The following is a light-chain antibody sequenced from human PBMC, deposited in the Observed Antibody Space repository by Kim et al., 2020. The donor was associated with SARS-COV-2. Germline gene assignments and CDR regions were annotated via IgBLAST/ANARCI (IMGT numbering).Light chain of an antibody. Sequence: ASTGDRVTITCRASQDISSYLAWYQQKPGKAPKLLIYCASTLQSGVPSRFSGSGSGTDFTLTISCLQSEDFATYYCQQYYTFPRTFGQGTKVDIK. CDR2: CAS. CDR1: QDISSY. CDR3: QQYYTFPRT. J-gene: IGKJ1*01. V-gene: IGKV1-8*01.